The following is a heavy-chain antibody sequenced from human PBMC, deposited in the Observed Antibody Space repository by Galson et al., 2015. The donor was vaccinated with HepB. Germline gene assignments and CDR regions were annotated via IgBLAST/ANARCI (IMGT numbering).Heavy chain of an antibody. D-gene: IGHD3-9*01. Sequence: SLRLSCAASGFTFSNAWMNWVRQAPGKGLEWVGRIKSKTDGGTTDYAAPVKGRFTISRDDSKNTLYLQMNSPKTEDTAVYYCTADYDILTGYYRPWYYYYMDVWGKGTTVTVSS. J-gene: IGHJ6*03. V-gene: IGHV3-15*07. CDR3: TADYDILTGYYRPWYYYYMDV. CDR2: IKSKTDGGTT. CDR1: GFTFSNAW.